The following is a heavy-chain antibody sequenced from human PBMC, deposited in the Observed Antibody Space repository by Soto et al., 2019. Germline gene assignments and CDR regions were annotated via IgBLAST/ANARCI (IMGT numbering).Heavy chain of an antibody. CDR2: IYYSGST. Sequence: SETLSLTCTVSGGSISSGDYYWGWIRQPPGKGLEWIGYIYYSGSTYYNPSLKSRVTISVDTSKNQFSLKLSSVTAADTAVYYCAREPDIVVVGDYYGMDVWGQGTTVTVSS. CDR1: GGSISSGDYY. V-gene: IGHV4-30-4*01. J-gene: IGHJ6*02. CDR3: AREPDIVVVGDYYGMDV. D-gene: IGHD2-15*01.